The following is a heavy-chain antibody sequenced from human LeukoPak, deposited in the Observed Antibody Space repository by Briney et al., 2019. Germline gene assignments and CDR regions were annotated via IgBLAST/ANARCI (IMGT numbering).Heavy chain of an antibody. Sequence: GGSLRLSCAASGFTFDDYAMHWVRQAPGKGLEWVSLISWDGGSTYYADSVKGRFTISRDNSKNSLYLQMNSLRAGDTALYYCAKVGFRGGLDYWGQGTLVTVSS. J-gene: IGHJ4*02. CDR3: AKVGFRGGLDY. V-gene: IGHV3-43D*03. D-gene: IGHD5-12*01. CDR2: ISWDGGST. CDR1: GFTFDDYA.